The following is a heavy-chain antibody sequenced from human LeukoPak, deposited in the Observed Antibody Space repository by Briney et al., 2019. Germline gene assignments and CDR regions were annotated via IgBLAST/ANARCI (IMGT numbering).Heavy chain of an antibody. CDR2: IYYSGST. V-gene: IGHV4-59*08. J-gene: IGHJ5*02. CDR3: ARLHQWFGELLFHWFDP. Sequence: PSETLSLTCTVSGGSISSHYWSWIRQPPGKGLEWIGYIYYSGSTNYNPSLKSRVTISVDTSKNQFSLKLSSVTAADTAVYYCARLHQWFGELLFHWFDPWGQGTLVTVSS. CDR1: GGSISSHY. D-gene: IGHD3-10*01.